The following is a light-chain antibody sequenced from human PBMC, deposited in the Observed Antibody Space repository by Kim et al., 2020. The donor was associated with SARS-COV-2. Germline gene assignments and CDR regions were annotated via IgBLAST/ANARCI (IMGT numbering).Light chain of an antibody. CDR2: AVS. J-gene: IGLJ1*01. CDR1: STDVGGHNY. CDR3: ASRAGSYSFG. Sequence: QSALTQPRSVSGSPGQSVTISCTGSSTDVGGHNYVSWYQQDPGKAPKLIIYAVSKRPSGVPNRFSGSKSCNTASLTISGLQAEDEADYYCASRAGSYSFGFGTGTKVTVL. V-gene: IGLV2-11*01.